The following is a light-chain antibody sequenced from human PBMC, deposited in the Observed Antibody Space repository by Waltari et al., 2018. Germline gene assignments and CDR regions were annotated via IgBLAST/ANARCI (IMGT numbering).Light chain of an antibody. CDR3: EQYYADPRT. CDR1: QIVFYNSNKQDY. CDR2: WGS. V-gene: IGKV4-1*01. Sequence: DFVMTQSPDSLSVSLGARATINCKSSQIVFYNSNKQDYLAWYQQRAGQPPKLLIYWGSVRASGVPDRFSGSGSGTDFTLTISDLQAEDLAVYSCEQYYADPRTFGQGTKVEVK. J-gene: IGKJ1*01.